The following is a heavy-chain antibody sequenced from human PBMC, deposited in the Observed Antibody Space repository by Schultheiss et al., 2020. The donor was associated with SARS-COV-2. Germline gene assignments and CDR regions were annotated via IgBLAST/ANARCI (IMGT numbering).Heavy chain of an antibody. CDR1: GGSISSSSYY. V-gene: IGHV4-39*01. D-gene: IGHD1-26*01. CDR2: IYYTGIT. Sequence: SETLSLTCTVSGGSISSSSYYWGWIRQPPGKGLEWIGSIYYTGITYYNPSLKSRVTISVDTSKNQFSLKLSSVTAADTAVYYCARGAHGYYYGMDVWGQGNTGPGSS. J-gene: IGHJ6*02. CDR3: ARGAHGYYYGMDV.